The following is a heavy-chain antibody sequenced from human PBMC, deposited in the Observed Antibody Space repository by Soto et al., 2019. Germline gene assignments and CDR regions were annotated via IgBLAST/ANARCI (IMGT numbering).Heavy chain of an antibody. Sequence: QVQLQESGPGLVKPSQTLSLTCTVSGGSISSGGYYWSWIRQHPGKGLEWIGYIYYSGSTYYNPSLKSRVTISVDTSKNQFSLKLSSVTAADTAVYYCARDKDYYDSSGYNGWFDPWGQGTLVTVSS. CDR1: GGSISSGGYY. V-gene: IGHV4-31*03. J-gene: IGHJ5*02. D-gene: IGHD3-22*01. CDR3: ARDKDYYDSSGYNGWFDP. CDR2: IYYSGST.